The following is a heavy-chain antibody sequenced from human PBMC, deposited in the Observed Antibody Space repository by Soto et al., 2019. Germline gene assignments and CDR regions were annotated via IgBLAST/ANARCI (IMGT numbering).Heavy chain of an antibody. J-gene: IGHJ4*02. Sequence: PSETLSLTCTVSGGSISSYYWSWIRQPPGKGLEWIGYIYYSGSTNYNPSLKSRVTISVDTSKNQFSLKLSSVTAADTAVYYCARGYYYDSSGIDYWGQGTLVTVS. CDR1: GGSISSYY. D-gene: IGHD3-22*01. V-gene: IGHV4-59*01. CDR2: IYYSGST. CDR3: ARGYYYDSSGIDY.